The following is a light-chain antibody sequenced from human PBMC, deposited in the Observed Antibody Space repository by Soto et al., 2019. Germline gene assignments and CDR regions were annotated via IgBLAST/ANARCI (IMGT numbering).Light chain of an antibody. J-gene: IGKJ4*01. V-gene: IGKV3-20*01. CDR2: GTS. CDR3: QQYGVSPAT. CDR1: QSVSSSH. Sequence: EIVLTQSPGTLSWSPGERATLSCRASQSVSSSHLAWYQQKPGQAPRLLIYGTSTRASGIPDRFSGSGSGTDFTLTITRLEPEDFAVYFCQQYGVSPATFGGGTKVDIK.